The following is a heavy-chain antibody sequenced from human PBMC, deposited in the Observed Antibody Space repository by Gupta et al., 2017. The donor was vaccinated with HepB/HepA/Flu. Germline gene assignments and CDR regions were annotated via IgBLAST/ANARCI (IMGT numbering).Heavy chain of an antibody. D-gene: IGHD6-13*01. J-gene: IGHJ6*03. CDR1: GGSFSGYY. Sequence: QVQLQQWGAGLLKPSETLSLTCAVYGGSFSGYYWSWIRQPPGKGLEWIGEINHSGSTNYNPSLKSRVTISVDTSKNQFSLKLSSATAADTAVYYCARGIAAAATYYYYMDVWGKGTTVTVSS. CDR2: INHSGST. V-gene: IGHV4-34*01. CDR3: ARGIAAAATYYYYMDV.